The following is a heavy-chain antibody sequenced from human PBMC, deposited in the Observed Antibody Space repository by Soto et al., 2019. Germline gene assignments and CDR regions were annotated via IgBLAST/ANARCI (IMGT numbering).Heavy chain of an antibody. V-gene: IGHV1-18*01. D-gene: IGHD2-15*01. CDR3: AKYCSGGSCYSQPNYYYYGMDV. CDR1: GYTFTSYG. Sequence: ASVKVSCKASGYTFTSYGISWVRQAPGQGLEWMGWISPYNGKTNYAQKLQGRVTITTDTSTSTAYMELSSLRSEDTAVYYCAKYCSGGSCYSQPNYYYYGMDVWGQGTTVTVSS. J-gene: IGHJ6*02. CDR2: ISPYNGKT.